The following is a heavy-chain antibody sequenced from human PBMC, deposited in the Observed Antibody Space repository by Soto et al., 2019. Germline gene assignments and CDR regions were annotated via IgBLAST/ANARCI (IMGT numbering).Heavy chain of an antibody. J-gene: IGHJ4*02. V-gene: IGHV3-7*01. CDR3: ARVGYYDSRGGFDY. D-gene: IGHD3-22*01. CDR2: IKQDGREK. Sequence: EVQLVESGGGLVQPGGSLRLSCAASGFTFSSYWMSWVRQAPGKGLEWVANIKQDGREKYDVDSVKGRFTISRDNAKNSLYLQMNSLRAEDTAVYYFARVGYYDSRGGFDYWGQGTLVTVSS. CDR1: GFTFSSYW.